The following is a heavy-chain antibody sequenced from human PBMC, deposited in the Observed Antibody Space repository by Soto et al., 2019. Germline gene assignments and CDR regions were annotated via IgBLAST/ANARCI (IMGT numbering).Heavy chain of an antibody. Sequence: SQTLSLTCAISGDSVSSNSAAWNWIRQSPSRGLEWLGRTYYRSKWYNDYAVSVKSRITINPDTSKNQFSLQLNSVTPEDTAVYDCARAWFLWNEAYNWSDPWGQGSRVTDCS. D-gene: IGHD1-1*01. CDR3: ARAWFLWNEAYNWSDP. V-gene: IGHV6-1*01. CDR1: GDSVSSNSAA. J-gene: IGHJ5*02. CDR2: TYYRSKWYN.